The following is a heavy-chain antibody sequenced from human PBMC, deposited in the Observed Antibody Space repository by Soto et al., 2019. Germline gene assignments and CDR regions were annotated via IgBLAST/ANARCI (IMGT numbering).Heavy chain of an antibody. CDR1: GFTFSSYA. CDR2: ISSSSGYI. J-gene: IGHJ6*02. Sequence: PGGSLRLSCAASGFTFSSYAMSWVRQAPGKGLEWVSSISSSSGYIYYADSVKCRVTIARDDAKHSLSLQMDSLGAEDTAVYYCARVRSYSYGQGYGMDVWGQGTTVTVSS. D-gene: IGHD5-18*01. CDR3: ARVRSYSYGQGYGMDV. V-gene: IGHV3-21*01.